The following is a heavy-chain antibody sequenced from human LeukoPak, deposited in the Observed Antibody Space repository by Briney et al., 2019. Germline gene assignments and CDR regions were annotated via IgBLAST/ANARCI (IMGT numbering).Heavy chain of an antibody. CDR2: VYSGGST. V-gene: IGHV3-53*01. J-gene: IGHJ4*02. CDR3: ARSSSGYGSGAGLSFDY. D-gene: IGHD5-12*01. CDR1: GFTVSSNY. Sequence: WGSLRLSSAASGFTVSSNYMSWGRQAPGKGLEWVSVVYSGGSTYYADSVKGRFSISRDNSKNTLYLQMNSLRAEDTAVYYCARSSSGYGSGAGLSFDYWGQGTLVTVSS.